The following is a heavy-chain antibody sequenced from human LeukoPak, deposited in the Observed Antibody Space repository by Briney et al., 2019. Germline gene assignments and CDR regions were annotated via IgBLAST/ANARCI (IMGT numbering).Heavy chain of an antibody. CDR1: GGSISSSSHY. CDR2: IYYSGST. Sequence: SETLSLTCTVSGGSISSSSHYWGWIRQPPGKGLEWIGSIYYSGSTYYNPSLESRVTISVDTSKNQFSLKLSSVTAADTAVYYCARTRLGSWIDYWGQGTLVTVSS. V-gene: IGHV4-39*01. D-gene: IGHD1-26*01. J-gene: IGHJ4*02. CDR3: ARTRLGSWIDY.